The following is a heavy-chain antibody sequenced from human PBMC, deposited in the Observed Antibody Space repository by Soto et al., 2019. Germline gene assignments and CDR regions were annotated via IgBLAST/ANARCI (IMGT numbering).Heavy chain of an antibody. D-gene: IGHD4-17*01. V-gene: IGHV1-69*08. J-gene: IGHJ4*02. CDR1: GGTFSNCT. Sequence: QVQLVQSGAEVKKPGSSVKVSCKASGGTFSNCTITWVRQAPGQGLEWMGRIIPILDIANYAKKFQGRVTITADKSTSTAYMELSSLRSEDTAVYYCARDVGLGPVTVSTHVDYWGQGTLVIVSS. CDR3: ARDVGLGPVTVSTHVDY. CDR2: IIPILDIA.